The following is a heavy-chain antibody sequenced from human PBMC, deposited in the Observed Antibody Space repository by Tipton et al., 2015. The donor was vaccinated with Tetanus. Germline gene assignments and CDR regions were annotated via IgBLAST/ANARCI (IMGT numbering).Heavy chain of an antibody. V-gene: IGHV4-61*08. CDR3: ARVANRSRRRGFDI. J-gene: IGHJ3*02. D-gene: IGHD2/OR15-2a*01. Sequence: TLSLTCSVSGASISSGGYFWNWIRHRPGKGLEWIAKIYFRENTFDYNPSLQGRARISLDTSKSQISLKLISVTAADTAVYYCARVANRSRRRGFDIWGQGTKVAVSS. CDR1: GASISSGGYF. CDR2: IYFRENTF.